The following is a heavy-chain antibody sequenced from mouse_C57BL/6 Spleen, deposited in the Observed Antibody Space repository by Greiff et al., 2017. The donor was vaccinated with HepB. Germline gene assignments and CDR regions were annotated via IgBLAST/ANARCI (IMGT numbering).Heavy chain of an antibody. CDR3: ARDKSTERGYFDG. J-gene: IGHJ1*03. CDR1: GFTFSSYA. CDR2: ISDGGSYT. V-gene: IGHV5-4*01. Sequence: DVKLVESGGGLVKPGGSLKLSCAASGFTFSSYAMSWVRQTPEKRLEWVATISDGGSYTYYPDNVKGRFTISRDNAKNNLYLQMSHLKSEDTAMYYWARDKSTERGYFDGWGTGTTVTVSS.